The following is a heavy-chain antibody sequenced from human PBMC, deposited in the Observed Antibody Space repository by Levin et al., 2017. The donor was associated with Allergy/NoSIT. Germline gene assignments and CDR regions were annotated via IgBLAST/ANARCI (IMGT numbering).Heavy chain of an antibody. CDR1: GFTFSALD. V-gene: IGHV3-23*01. D-gene: IGHD1-1*01. CDR2: ISGSGSRT. Sequence: PGGSLRLSCAASGFTFSALDMSWVRQAPGKGLEWVSSISGSGSRTYYADSVKGRFTISRDNSKNTLYLQMNSLTAEDTAVYYCAKDESTTVAADWFDPWGQGTLVTVSS. CDR3: AKDESTTVAADWFDP. J-gene: IGHJ5*02.